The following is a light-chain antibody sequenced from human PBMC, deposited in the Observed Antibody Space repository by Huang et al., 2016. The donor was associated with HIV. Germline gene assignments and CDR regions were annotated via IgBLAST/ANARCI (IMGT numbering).Light chain of an antibody. CDR3: QQYNTSPRT. Sequence: ENLMTQSPSTLSVSPGESATLSCRASQSVFKNLAWYQQKPGQAPKLRIYGSSTRAAGFPDRFSGSGSGTDFTLTISSLQSEDFAVYYCQQYNTSPRTFGQGTKVEV. J-gene: IGKJ1*01. CDR1: QSVFKN. CDR2: GSS. V-gene: IGKV3-15*01.